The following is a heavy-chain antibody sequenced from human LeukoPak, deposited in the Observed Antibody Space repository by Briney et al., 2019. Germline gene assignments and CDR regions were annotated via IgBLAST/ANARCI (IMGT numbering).Heavy chain of an antibody. Sequence: SETLSLTCTVSGGSISSYYCSWIRQPPGKALEWIGYIYYSGSTNYNPSLKSRVTISVDTSKNQFSLKLSSVTAAGTAVYYCARGLLYGSGSDYWGQGTLVTVSS. V-gene: IGHV4-59*12. CDR3: ARGLLYGSGSDY. CDR2: IYYSGST. D-gene: IGHD3-10*01. CDR1: GGSISSYY. J-gene: IGHJ4*02.